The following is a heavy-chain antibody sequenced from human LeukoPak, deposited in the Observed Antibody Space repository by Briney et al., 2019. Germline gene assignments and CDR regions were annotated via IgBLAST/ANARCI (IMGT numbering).Heavy chain of an antibody. J-gene: IGHJ4*02. Sequence: PSETLSLTCTVSGGPISSYYWSWIRQPPGKGLEWIGYIYYSGSTNYNPSLKSRVTISVDTSKNQFSLKLSSVTAADTAVYYCARHPVYWGQGTLVTVSS. CDR1: GGPISSYY. CDR2: IYYSGST. CDR3: ARHPVY. V-gene: IGHV4-59*08.